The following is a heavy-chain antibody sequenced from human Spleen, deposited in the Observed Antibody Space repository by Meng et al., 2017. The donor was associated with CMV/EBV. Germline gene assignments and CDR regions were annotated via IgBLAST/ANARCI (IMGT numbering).Heavy chain of an antibody. J-gene: IGHJ6*02. CDR3: AKVLAHYSFIYPYGMDV. CDR2: ISTTSNII. D-gene: IGHD5-18*01. CDR1: GFTFSNYN. Sequence: GESLKISCAASGFTFSNYNMNWVRQTPGKGLEWLSYISTTSNIIYYADSVKGRFTISRDNAKNSLYLQMNSLRAEDTAVYYCAKVLAHYSFIYPYGMDVWGQGTTVTVSS. V-gene: IGHV3-48*04.